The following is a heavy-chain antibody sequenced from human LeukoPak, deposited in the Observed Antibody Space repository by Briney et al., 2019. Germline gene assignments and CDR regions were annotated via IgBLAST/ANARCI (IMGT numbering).Heavy chain of an antibody. CDR1: GGTFSSYA. J-gene: IGHJ6*02. CDR3: ARSVYNSGYYYYYGMDV. Sequence: GASVKVSCKASGGTFSSYAISWVRQAPGQGLEWMGRIIPILGIANYAQKFQGRVTITADKSTSTAYMELSSLRSEDTAVYYCARSVYNSGYYYYYGMDVWAKGPRSPSP. D-gene: IGHD5/OR15-5a*01. V-gene: IGHV1-69*04. CDR2: IIPILGIA.